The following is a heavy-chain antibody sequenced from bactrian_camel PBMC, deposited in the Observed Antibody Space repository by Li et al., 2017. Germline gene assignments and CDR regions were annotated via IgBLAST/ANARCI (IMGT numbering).Heavy chain of an antibody. D-gene: IGHD7*01. CDR2: IRMDGST. Sequence: HVQLVESGGGSVQAGGSLNLSCAAAGDDMSLLCMGWYRQAPGKEREFVSGIRMDGSTSDADSVKGRFTISRDYAKNSLNLQMDNLEPEDSGIYYCAAGSVAGIPIIWRFSETEFEYWGQGTQVTVS. V-gene: IGHV3S53*01. J-gene: IGHJ4*01. CDR1: GDDMSLLC. CDR3: AAGSVAGIPIIWRFSETEFEY.